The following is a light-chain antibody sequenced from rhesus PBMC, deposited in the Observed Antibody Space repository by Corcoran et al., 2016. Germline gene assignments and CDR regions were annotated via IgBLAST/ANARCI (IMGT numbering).Light chain of an antibody. Sequence: DIQMTQSPSSLSASVGDTVTITCRARQSISRWLAWYQQKPGKAPNLLNYKASSLQRGVPSRFSGSGSGTDFTLTISSLQSEDVATYYCQQYTSSPFSFGQGTKVEIK. CDR1: QSISRW. V-gene: IGKV1-22*01. J-gene: IGKJ2*01. CDR2: KAS. CDR3: QQYTSSPFS.